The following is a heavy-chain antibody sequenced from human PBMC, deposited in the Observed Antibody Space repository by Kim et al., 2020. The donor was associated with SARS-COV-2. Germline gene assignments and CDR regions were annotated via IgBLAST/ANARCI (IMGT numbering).Heavy chain of an antibody. V-gene: IGHV3-11*01. CDR2: ISNSGFTT. Sequence: GGSLRLSCAASGFTFSDYYMSWIRQAPGKGLEWVSYISNSGFTTHYADSVKGRFTISRDNAKNSLYLQMNSLRAEDTAVYYCARVGSTVAAGSIDYWGQGTLVNVSS. CDR3: ARVGSTVAAGSIDY. CDR1: GFTFSDYY. D-gene: IGHD6-13*01. J-gene: IGHJ4*02.